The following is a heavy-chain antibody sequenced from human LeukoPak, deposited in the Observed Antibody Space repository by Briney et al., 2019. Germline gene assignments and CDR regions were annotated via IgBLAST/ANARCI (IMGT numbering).Heavy chain of an antibody. CDR2: VSGGDPTT. CDR3: GKDGTFGKLLPIDY. J-gene: IGHJ4*02. V-gene: IGHV3-23*01. CDR1: DFSFATYG. D-gene: IGHD3-10*01. Sequence: GGSLRLSCAASDFSFATYGMGWVRQAPGRGLEWVSSVSGGDPTTYYADSVEGRFTISRDNSKNTLYLQMNSLRAEDTAVYYCGKDGTFGKLLPIDYWGQGTLVTVSS.